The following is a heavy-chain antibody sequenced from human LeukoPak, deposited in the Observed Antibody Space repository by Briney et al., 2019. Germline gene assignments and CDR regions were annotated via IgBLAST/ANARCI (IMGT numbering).Heavy chain of an antibody. CDR1: GGTFSSYA. CDR2: IIPIFGTA. CDR3: AXXSLXGXDXXXXXXXXX. V-gene: IGHV1-69*13. D-gene: IGHD5-12*01. J-gene: IGHJ6*03. Sequence: SVKVSCRASGGTFSSYAISWVRQAPGQGLEWMGGIIPIFGTANYAQKFQGRVTITADESTSTAYMELSSLRSEDTAVYYCAXXSLXGXDXXXXXXXXXXGKG.